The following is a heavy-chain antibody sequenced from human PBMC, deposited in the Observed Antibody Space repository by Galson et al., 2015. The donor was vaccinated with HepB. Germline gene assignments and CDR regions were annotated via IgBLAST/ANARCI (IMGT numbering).Heavy chain of an antibody. D-gene: IGHD1-26*01. CDR1: GYTFTSYY. V-gene: IGHV1-46*01. CDR3: ARFGEVGATQSN. Sequence: SVKVSCKASGYTFTSYYMHWVRQAPGQGLEWMGIINPSDGSTTYAQKFQGRVTMTRDTSTSAVYMELSSLRSEDTAVYYCARFGEVGATQSNWGQGTLVTVSS. CDR2: INPSDGST. J-gene: IGHJ4*02.